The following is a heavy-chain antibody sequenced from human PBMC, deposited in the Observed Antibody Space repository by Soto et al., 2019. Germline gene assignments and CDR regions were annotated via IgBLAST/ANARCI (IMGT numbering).Heavy chain of an antibody. Sequence: ASVKVSCKASGYTFTNYGISWVRQAPALGLECMGWISGYNGDTNYAQKFQGRVTMTTDTSTSTAYMELRSLRSDDTAVYYRARRFGGSPVRYYYGMDVWGQGTTVTVSS. CDR3: ARRFGGSPVRYYYGMDV. V-gene: IGHV1-18*04. CDR1: GYTFTNYG. D-gene: IGHD1-26*01. J-gene: IGHJ6*02. CDR2: ISGYNGDT.